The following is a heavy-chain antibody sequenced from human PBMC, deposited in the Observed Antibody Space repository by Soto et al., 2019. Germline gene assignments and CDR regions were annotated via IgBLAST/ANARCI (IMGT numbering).Heavy chain of an antibody. CDR3: AKDRRAGGNSAFYFDF. CDR2: ISATGGGT. CDR1: GFKFSNYA. Sequence: GGSLSLSCAASGFKFSNYAMSWVRQAPGKGLEWVSLISATGGGTYYADSVKGRFAISRDNSHNTLYLQVHSLTAEDTAVYYCAKDRRAGGNSAFYFDFWGQGAQVTVSS. V-gene: IGHV3-23*01. J-gene: IGHJ4*02. D-gene: IGHD3-16*01.